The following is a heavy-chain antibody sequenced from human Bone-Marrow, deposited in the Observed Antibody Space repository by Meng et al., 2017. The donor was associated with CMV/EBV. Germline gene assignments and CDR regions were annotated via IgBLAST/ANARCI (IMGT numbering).Heavy chain of an antibody. CDR1: GFTFSSYA. CDR3: AREAKPYYYYGMDV. CDR2: ISGSGGST. J-gene: IGHJ6*02. V-gene: IGHV3-23*01. Sequence: GESLKISCAASGFTFSSYAMSWVRQAPGKGLEWVSAISGSGGSTYYADSVKGRFTISRDNAKNSLYLQMNSLRAEDTAVYYCAREAKPYYYYGMDVWGQGTTVTVSS.